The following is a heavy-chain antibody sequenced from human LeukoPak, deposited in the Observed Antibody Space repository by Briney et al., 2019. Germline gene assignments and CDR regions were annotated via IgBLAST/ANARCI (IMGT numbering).Heavy chain of an antibody. V-gene: IGHV1-69*02. J-gene: IGHJ4*02. Sequence: SVKVSCKASGGTFSSYTISWVRQAPGQGLEWMGRIIPILGIANYAQKFQGRVTITADKSTSTAYMELSSLRSEDTAVYYCASSPAVLTGYYSPLDYWGQGTLVTVSS. D-gene: IGHD3-9*01. CDR1: GGTFSSYT. CDR2: IIPILGIA. CDR3: ASSPAVLTGYYSPLDY.